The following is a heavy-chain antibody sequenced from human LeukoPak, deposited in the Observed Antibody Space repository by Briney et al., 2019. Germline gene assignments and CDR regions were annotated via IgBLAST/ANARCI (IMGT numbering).Heavy chain of an antibody. Sequence: GGSLRLSCAASGFTFSGSAMHWVRQASGKGLEWVGRIRSKANSYATAYAASVKGRFTISRDDSKNTAYLQMNSLRAEDTAVYYCARAGGSYYLGAFDIWGQGTMVTVSS. D-gene: IGHD1-26*01. V-gene: IGHV3-73*01. CDR2: IRSKANSYAT. CDR3: ARAGGSYYLGAFDI. J-gene: IGHJ3*02. CDR1: GFTFSGSA.